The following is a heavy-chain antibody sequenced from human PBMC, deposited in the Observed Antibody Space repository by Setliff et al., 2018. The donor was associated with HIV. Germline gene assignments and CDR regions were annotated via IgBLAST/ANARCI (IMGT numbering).Heavy chain of an antibody. V-gene: IGHV1-18*01. D-gene: IGHD3-22*01. CDR1: GYSFSSYG. J-gene: IGHJ4*02. Sequence: ASVKVSCKASGYSFSSYGISWVRQAPGQGLEWMGWISAYSGNTNYAQKLQGRVTMTRDTSISTAYMELSRLRSDDTAVYYCARGMDCYDTCGYYQYYFDYWGQGTLVTVSS. CDR3: ARGMDCYDTCGYYQYYFDY. CDR2: ISAYSGNT.